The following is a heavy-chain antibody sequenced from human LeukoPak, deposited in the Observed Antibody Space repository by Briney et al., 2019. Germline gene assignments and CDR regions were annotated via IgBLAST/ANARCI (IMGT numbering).Heavy chain of an antibody. J-gene: IGHJ4*02. D-gene: IGHD3-22*01. CDR2: IIDSGGRT. CDR3: AKEYSRASFADY. V-gene: IGHV3-23*01. Sequence: PGGSLRLPCAASGFTFSSYAMSWVRQAPAKGLEWVSAIIDSGGRTYYADSVKGRFTISRDNSKNTLYLQMNSLRGDDTAIYYCAKEYSRASFADYWGQGTLVTVSS. CDR1: GFTFSSYA.